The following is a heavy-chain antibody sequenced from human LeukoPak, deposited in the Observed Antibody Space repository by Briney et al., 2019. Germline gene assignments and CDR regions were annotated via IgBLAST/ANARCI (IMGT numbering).Heavy chain of an antibody. CDR3: ARGSLTGRTGYDFVS. CDR1: GGSIISYY. D-gene: IGHD3-9*01. J-gene: IGHJ4*02. Sequence: SETLSLTCTVPGGSIISYYWSWIRQPPGKGLEWFGYIYYSGNTNYNPSLKSRVTISLDTSRNQFSLKLSSVTAADTAVYYCARGSLTGRTGYDFVSWGQGTLVTVSS. V-gene: IGHV4-59*01. CDR2: IYYSGNT.